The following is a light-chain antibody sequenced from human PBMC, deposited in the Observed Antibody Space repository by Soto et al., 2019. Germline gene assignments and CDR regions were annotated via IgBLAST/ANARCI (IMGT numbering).Light chain of an antibody. V-gene: IGKV3-15*01. CDR2: GAS. J-gene: IGKJ1*01. Sequence: EIVMTQSPATLSVSPGERATLSCRASQSLSSNLAWYQQKPGQAPRLLIFGASTRATGIPARFSGSGSGTEFTLTISSLQSGDFAVYYCQQYNNWPRTFGQGTKVEIK. CDR3: QQYNNWPRT. CDR1: QSLSSN.